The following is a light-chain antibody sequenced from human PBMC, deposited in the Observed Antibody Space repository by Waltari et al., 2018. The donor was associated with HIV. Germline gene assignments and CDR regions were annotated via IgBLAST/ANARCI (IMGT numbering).Light chain of an antibody. CDR1: SSDVGGYNY. CDR3: SSYTSSSTLYVV. CDR2: DVS. V-gene: IGLV2-14*01. J-gene: IGLJ2*01. Sequence: QSALTQPASVSGSPGQSIPISCPGTSSDVGGYNYVPLYQQPPGKAPKLMIYDVSYRPSGVSNRFSGSKSGNTASLTISGLQAEDEADYYCSSYTSSSTLYVVFGGGTKLTVL.